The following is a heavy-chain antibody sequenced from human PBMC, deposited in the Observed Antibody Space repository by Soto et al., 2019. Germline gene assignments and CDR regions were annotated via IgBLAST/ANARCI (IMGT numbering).Heavy chain of an antibody. D-gene: IGHD3-3*02. Sequence: ESLELYLNCCGYSFPIYWIGWVRQMPGKGLEWMGIIYPGDSDTRYSPSLQGQVTISADKSISPDYLQWSSLKASDTAMYYFARQSTSKGKYAMDVWGQGTTVTVSS. CDR3: ARQSTSKGKYAMDV. J-gene: IGHJ6*02. V-gene: IGHV5-51*01. CDR1: GYSFPIYW. CDR2: IYPGDSDT.